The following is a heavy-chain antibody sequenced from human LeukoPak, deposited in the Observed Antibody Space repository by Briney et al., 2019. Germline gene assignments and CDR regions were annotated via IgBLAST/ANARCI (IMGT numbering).Heavy chain of an antibody. CDR1: GFTFSSYS. CDR2: ISSSSSTI. Sequence: GGSLRLSCAASGFTFSSYSMNWVRQAPGKGLEWVSYISSSSSTIYYADSVKGRFTISRDNSKNTLYLQMNSLRAEDTAVYYCAKEAIVAARPRYFDYWGQGTLVTVSS. CDR3: AKEAIVAARPRYFDY. J-gene: IGHJ4*02. V-gene: IGHV3-48*01. D-gene: IGHD6-6*01.